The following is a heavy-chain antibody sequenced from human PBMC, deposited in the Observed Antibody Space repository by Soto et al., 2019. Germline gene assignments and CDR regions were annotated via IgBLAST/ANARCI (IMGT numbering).Heavy chain of an antibody. CDR3: AREGAYKELLTGFDS. J-gene: IGHJ4*02. D-gene: IGHD3-9*01. Sequence: GGSLRLSCSASGFTFDDYGMSWVRQPPGKGLEWVSAINWNGDSAGYADSVKGRFTISRDNAKNSLYLQMNSLRAEDTAFYYCAREGAYKELLTGFDSWGQGTLVTVSS. CDR1: GFTFDDYG. V-gene: IGHV3-20*04. CDR2: INWNGDSA.